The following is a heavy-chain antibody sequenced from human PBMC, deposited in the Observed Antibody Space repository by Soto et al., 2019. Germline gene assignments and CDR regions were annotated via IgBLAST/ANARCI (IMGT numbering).Heavy chain of an antibody. J-gene: IGHJ4*02. CDR3: ARERFGARGDKFYDY. D-gene: IGHD3-10*01. V-gene: IGHV1-18*01. CDR1: GYNFFMVG. CDR2: ISPYNGNT. Sequence: QVHLVQSGVEIQKPGASVKVSCQASGYNFFMVGISWLRQAPGQGLEWVGWISPYNGNTDFAQKFRGGVALTADTSTNILYMELRSLRPDDTATYYCARERFGARGDKFYDYWGQGTLVTVSS.